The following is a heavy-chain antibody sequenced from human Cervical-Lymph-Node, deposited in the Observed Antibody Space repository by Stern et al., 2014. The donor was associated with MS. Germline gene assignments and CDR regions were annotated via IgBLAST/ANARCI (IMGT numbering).Heavy chain of an antibody. D-gene: IGHD4-23*01. CDR3: ARGRGGNYRYYFDY. Sequence: EVQLEESGGGLVRPGGSLSLSCAASGFTFGSYSLTWVRQAPGKGLGWVASISSVGSYIYYADSLKGRFTISRDNAKNSLYLQMNSLRAEDTAVYYCARGRGGNYRYYFDYWGQGTLVTVSS. J-gene: IGHJ4*02. CDR1: GFTFGSYS. V-gene: IGHV3-21*01. CDR2: ISSVGSYI.